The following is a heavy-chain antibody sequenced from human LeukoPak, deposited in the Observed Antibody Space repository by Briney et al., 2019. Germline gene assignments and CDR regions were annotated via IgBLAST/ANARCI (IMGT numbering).Heavy chain of an antibody. D-gene: IGHD3-3*01. Sequence: ASVKVSCKTSGYTFTDYYLHWVRQAPGQGLQWMGWINPKSGATNYAQNFQGRVTMTGDTSLSTAYVELSRVTPDDTAVYYCARGRDGGYWGQGTLVTVS. CDR2: INPKSGAT. J-gene: IGHJ4*02. CDR1: GYTFTDYY. CDR3: ARGRDGGY. V-gene: IGHV1-2*02.